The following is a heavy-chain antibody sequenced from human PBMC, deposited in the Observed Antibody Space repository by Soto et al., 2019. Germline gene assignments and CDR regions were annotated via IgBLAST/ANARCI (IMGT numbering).Heavy chain of an antibody. Sequence: EVQLLESGGGLVQPGGSLRLSCAASGFTFSSYAMSWVRQAPGKGLEWVSAISGSGGSTYYADSVKGRFTISRDNSKNTLYLQMNSLRAEDTAVYYCAKDARPNMVRGVSPPVWFDPWGQGTLVTVSS. V-gene: IGHV3-23*01. D-gene: IGHD3-10*01. CDR1: GFTFSSYA. CDR3: AKDARPNMVRGVSPPVWFDP. CDR2: ISGSGGST. J-gene: IGHJ5*02.